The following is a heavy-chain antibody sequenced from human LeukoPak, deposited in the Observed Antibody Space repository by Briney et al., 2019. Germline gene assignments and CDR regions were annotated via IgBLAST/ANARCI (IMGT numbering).Heavy chain of an antibody. Sequence: GGSLRLSCAASGFSFSSYAMHWVRQAPGKGLEWVAVISYDGSNKYYADSVKGRFTISRDNSKNPLYLQMNSLRAEDTAVYYCAKTGYYYGSGRDYFDYWGQGTLVSVSS. V-gene: IGHV3-30*18. CDR2: ISYDGSNK. D-gene: IGHD3-10*01. CDR3: AKTGYYYGSGRDYFDY. CDR1: GFSFSSYA. J-gene: IGHJ4*02.